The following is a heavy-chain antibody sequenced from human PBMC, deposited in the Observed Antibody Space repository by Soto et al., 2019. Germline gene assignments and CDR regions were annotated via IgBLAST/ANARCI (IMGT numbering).Heavy chain of an antibody. CDR1: GFPLSIPS. J-gene: IGHJ4*02. CDR3: AAGIVVVVAATPTVTADY. CDR2: IVVGSGNT. D-gene: IGHD2-15*01. Sequence: SVKGSFQASGFPLSIPSVQWVRQARGQSLEWIGWIVVGSGNTNYAQKFQERVTITRDMSTSTAYMELSSLRSEDTAVYYCAAGIVVVVAATPTVTADYWGQGTLVTVSS. V-gene: IGHV1-58*01.